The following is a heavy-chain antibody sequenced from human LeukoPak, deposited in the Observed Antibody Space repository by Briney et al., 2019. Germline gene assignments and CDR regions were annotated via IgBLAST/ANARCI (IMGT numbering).Heavy chain of an antibody. D-gene: IGHD3-3*01. Sequence: ASVKVSCKASGYTFTSYYMHWVRQAPGQGLEWMGIINPSGGSTSYAQKFQGRVTMTRDMSTSTVYMELSSLRSEDTAVYYCASSLNYDFWSGYDNAFDPWGQGTLVTVSS. CDR1: GYTFTSYY. J-gene: IGHJ5*02. V-gene: IGHV1-46*01. CDR2: INPSGGST. CDR3: ASSLNYDFWSGYDNAFDP.